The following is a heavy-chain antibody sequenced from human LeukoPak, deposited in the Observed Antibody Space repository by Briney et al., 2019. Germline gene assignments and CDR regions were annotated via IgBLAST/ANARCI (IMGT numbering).Heavy chain of an antibody. CDR3: ARGAVTLVWYYFDY. D-gene: IGHD4-17*01. J-gene: IGHJ4*02. CDR2: INPNSGGT. Sequence: ASVKVSCKASGYTFTGYYMHWVRQAPGQGLEWMGWINPNSGGTNYAQKFQGRVTMTGDTSISTAYMELSRLRSDDTAVYYCARGAVTLVWYYFDYWGQGTLVTVSS. CDR1: GYTFTGYY. V-gene: IGHV1-2*02.